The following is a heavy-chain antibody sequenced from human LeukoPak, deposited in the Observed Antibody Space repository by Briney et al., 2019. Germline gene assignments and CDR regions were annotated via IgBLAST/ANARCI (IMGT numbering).Heavy chain of an antibody. Sequence: GGSLRLSCAASGFTFSNYGMHWVPQAPGKGLEWVAFIRYDGNNKYYPDSVKGRFTISRDNSKNTLYLQMNSLRAEDTAVYYCAKDWTTVGNGDPYYFDYWGQGTLVTVS. D-gene: IGHD4-11*01. V-gene: IGHV3-30*02. J-gene: IGHJ4*02. CDR2: IRYDGNNK. CDR1: GFTFSNYG. CDR3: AKDWTTVGNGDPYYFDY.